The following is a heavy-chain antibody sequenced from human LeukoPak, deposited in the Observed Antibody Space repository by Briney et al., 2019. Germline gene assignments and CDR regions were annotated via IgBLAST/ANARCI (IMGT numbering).Heavy chain of an antibody. CDR1: GGTFSNYA. D-gene: IGHD5-12*01. V-gene: IGHV1-69*13. J-gene: IGHJ6*04. CDR2: IIPIFGTE. Sequence: SVKVSCKASGGTFSNYAISWVRQARGRGLDWMGGIIPIFGTENNAQKFQGRVTITADESTSTAYMELSRLRSDDTAVYYCARDGYSGYDYLEGGMGVWGKGTTVTVSS. CDR3: ARDGYSGYDYLEGGMGV.